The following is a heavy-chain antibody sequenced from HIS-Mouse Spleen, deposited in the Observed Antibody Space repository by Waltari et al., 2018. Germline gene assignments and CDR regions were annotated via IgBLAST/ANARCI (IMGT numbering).Heavy chain of an antibody. J-gene: IGHJ2*01. D-gene: IGHD6-13*01. V-gene: IGHV4-39*07. CDR3: AREIPYSSSWYDWYFDL. CDR1: GGSISSSSYY. CDR2: IYYSGST. Sequence: QLQLQESGPGLVKPSETLSLTCTVSGGSISSSSYYWGWIRQPPGKGLEWIGSIYYSGSTSYNPSLKGGVTISVDTSKNQFSLKLSSVTAADTAVYYCAREIPYSSSWYDWYFDLWGRGTLVTVSS.